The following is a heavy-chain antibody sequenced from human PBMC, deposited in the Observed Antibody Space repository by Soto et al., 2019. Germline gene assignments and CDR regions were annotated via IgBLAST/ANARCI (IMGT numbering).Heavy chain of an antibody. D-gene: IGHD3-10*01. J-gene: IGHJ6*02. Sequence: QVQLVQSGAEVKKPGASVKVSCKASGYTFTGYDMHWVRQAPGQGLEWMGRINPNSGGTNYAQKFQGLVTRTRETSISTASMELSRLRSDDTAVYNCARDKRRSRASEGVSSSGTARDVWGQGTTVTVSS. CDR2: INPNSGGT. V-gene: IGHV1-2*04. CDR3: ARDKRRSRASEGVSSSGTARDV. CDR1: GYTFTGYD.